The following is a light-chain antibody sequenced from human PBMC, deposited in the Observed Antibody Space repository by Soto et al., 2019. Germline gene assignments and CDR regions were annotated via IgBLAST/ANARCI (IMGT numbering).Light chain of an antibody. V-gene: IGLV2-11*01. CDR3: CSYADTFYV. J-gene: IGLJ1*01. Sequence: QSALTQPRSVSGSPGQSVTISCTGTSSDVGRYYSVSWYQHHPGKAPRLIIYDVSKRSSGVPDRFSGSKSGNTASLTISGLQAEDEADYYCCSYADTFYVFGTGTKVTVL. CDR2: DVS. CDR1: SSDVGRYYS.